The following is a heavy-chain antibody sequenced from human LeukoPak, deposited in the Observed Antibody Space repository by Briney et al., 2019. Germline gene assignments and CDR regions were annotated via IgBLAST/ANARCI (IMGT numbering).Heavy chain of an antibody. CDR3: ARGYGDGDTPRDY. Sequence: PGGSLRLSCAASGFAFSSYAMNWVRQALGKGLEWVSSISTGSGYIYYADSLKGRFTISRDNAKSSLYLQMDSLSADDTGVYYCARGYGDGDTPRDYWGHGTLVTVSS. D-gene: IGHD4-17*01. CDR1: GFAFSSYA. J-gene: IGHJ4*01. CDR2: ISTGSGYI. V-gene: IGHV3-21*01.